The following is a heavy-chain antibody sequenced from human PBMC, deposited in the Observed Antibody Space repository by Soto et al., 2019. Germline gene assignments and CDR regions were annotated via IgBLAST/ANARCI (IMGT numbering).Heavy chain of an antibody. J-gene: IGHJ4*02. CDR2: IYPGDSDT. D-gene: IGHD1-26*01. CDR1: GYSFTTSW. V-gene: IGHV5-51*01. CDR3: AKSLSTYSGNFYEPFNY. Sequence: PGESLKISCKGSGYSFTTSWIGWVRQMPGKGLEWMGIIYPGDSDTTYSPSFQGQVTISADKSISTAYLQWSSLKASDTAFYCCAKSLSTYSGNFYEPFNYWGQGTLVTVSP.